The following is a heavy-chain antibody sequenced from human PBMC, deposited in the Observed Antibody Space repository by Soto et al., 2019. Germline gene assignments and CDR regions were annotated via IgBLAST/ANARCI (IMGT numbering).Heavy chain of an antibody. V-gene: IGHV3-30*18. CDR1: GFTFSSYG. J-gene: IGHJ4*02. Sequence: QVQLVESGGGVVQPGRSLRLSCAASGFTFSSYGMHWVRQAPGKGLEWVAVISYDGSNKYYADSVKGRFTISRDNSKNTLYLQMNSLRAEDTAVYYCAKDYHIVVVPAAHDIVATGVLDYWGQGTLVTVSS. CDR3: AKDYHIVVVPAAHDIVATGVLDY. CDR2: ISYDGSNK. D-gene: IGHD2-2*01.